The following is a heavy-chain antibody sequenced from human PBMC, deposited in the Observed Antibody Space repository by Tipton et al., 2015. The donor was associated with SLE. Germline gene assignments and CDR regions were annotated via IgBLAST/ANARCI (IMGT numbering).Heavy chain of an antibody. CDR3: ARQEDCTGGVCSIDY. J-gene: IGHJ4*02. CDR1: GGSISSGSYY. D-gene: IGHD2-8*02. CDR2: IYTSGST. V-gene: IGHV4-61*02. Sequence: TLSLTCTVSGGSISSGSYYWSWIRQPAGKGLEWIGRIYTSGSTNYNPSLKSRVTISVDTSKNQFSLKLSSVTAADTAVYYCARQEDCTGGVCSIDYWGQGTLVTVSS.